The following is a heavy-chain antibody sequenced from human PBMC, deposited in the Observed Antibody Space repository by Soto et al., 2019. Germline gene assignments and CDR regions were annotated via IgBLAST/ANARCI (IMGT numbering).Heavy chain of an antibody. J-gene: IGHJ5*02. CDR1: GYTFTNFG. V-gene: IGHV1-18*01. CDR3: ARVIPGVEAGFDP. D-gene: IGHD2-2*01. CDR2: ISAYTDTP. Sequence: ASVKVSCKASGYTFTNFGVTWVRRAPGQGLEWMGWISAYTDTPNYAQKFQGRVTMTIDTSTRTAYMDLRSRTSDDKAVYYCARVIPGVEAGFDPWGQGTLVTVSS.